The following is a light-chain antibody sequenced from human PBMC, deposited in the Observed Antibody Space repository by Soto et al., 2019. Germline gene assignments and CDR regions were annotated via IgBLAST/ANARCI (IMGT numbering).Light chain of an antibody. J-gene: IGKJ5*01. V-gene: IGKV3-11*01. CDR1: QSVSSY. CDR3: QQRSNWIT. Sequence: EVVLTQSPATLSLSPGERATLSRRASQSVSSYLAWYQQKPGQAPRLLIYDASNRATGIPARFSGSGSGTDFTLTISSLEPEDFAVYYCQQRSNWITFGQGTRLEI. CDR2: DAS.